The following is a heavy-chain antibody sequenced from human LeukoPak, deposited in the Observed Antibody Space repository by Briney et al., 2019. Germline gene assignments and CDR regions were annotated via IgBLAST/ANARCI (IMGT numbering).Heavy chain of an antibody. J-gene: IGHJ4*02. V-gene: IGHV1-8*01. CDR2: MNPNTGNT. D-gene: IGHD5-18*01. Sequence: ASVKVSCKASGYIFTRYDVNWVRQATGQGLGWMGWMNPNTGNTVYAQKFQGRVTMTRDTSIKAAYMELSSLRSEDTAVYFCARGMDTAFWGQGTLVTVSS. CDR1: GYIFTRYD. CDR3: ARGMDTAF.